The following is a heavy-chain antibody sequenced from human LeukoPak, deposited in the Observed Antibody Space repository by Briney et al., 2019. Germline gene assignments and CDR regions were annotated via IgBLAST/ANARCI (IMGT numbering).Heavy chain of an antibody. CDR2: IYSDNGGT. V-gene: IGHV3-53*01. J-gene: IGHJ4*02. CDR1: GFTVSSNY. Sequence: GGSLRLSCAASGFTVSSNYMSWVRQAPGKGLEWVSVIYSDNGGTYYADSVKGRFTVSRDNSENTAYLQMNSLRAEDTAVYYCATYSFGSGPEKWGQGTLVTVSS. CDR3: ATYSFGSGPEK. D-gene: IGHD3-10*01.